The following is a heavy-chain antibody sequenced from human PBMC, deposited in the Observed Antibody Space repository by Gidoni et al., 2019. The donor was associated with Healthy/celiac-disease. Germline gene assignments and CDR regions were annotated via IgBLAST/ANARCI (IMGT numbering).Heavy chain of an antibody. Sequence: QVQLVQSGAEVKKPGASVKVSCKASGYTFTSYYMHWVRQAPGQGLEWMGIINPSGGSTSYAQKFQGRVTMTRDTSTSTVYMELSSLRSEDTAVYYCARDRPDFNDKWELLQGRHFDYWGQGTLVTVSS. CDR3: ARDRPDFNDKWELLQGRHFDY. V-gene: IGHV1-46*03. CDR1: GYTFTSYY. CDR2: INPSGGST. D-gene: IGHD1-26*01. J-gene: IGHJ4*02.